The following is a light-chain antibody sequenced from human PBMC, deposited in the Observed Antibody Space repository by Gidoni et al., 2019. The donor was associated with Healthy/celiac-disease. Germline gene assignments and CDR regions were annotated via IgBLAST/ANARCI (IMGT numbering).Light chain of an antibody. CDR1: QSISSY. V-gene: IGKV1-39*01. J-gene: IGKJ5*01. Sequence: DIQMTQSPSSLSASVGDRVTITCRASQSISSYLNWYQQKPGKAPKLLIYAPSSLQSGVPSRFSGSVSGTDFTLTISSLLPGDFATYFCQQSYSTPRTFGQGTRLEIK. CDR2: APS. CDR3: QQSYSTPRT.